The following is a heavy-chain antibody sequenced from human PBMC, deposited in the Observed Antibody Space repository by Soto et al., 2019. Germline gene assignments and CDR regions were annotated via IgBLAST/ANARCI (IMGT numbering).Heavy chain of an antibody. J-gene: IGHJ4*02. CDR2: IYYSGST. Sequence: SETLSLTCTVSGGSVSSGSYYWSWIRQPPGKGLEWIGYIYYSGSTNYNPSLKSRVTISVDTSKNQFSLKLSSVTAADTAVYYCARSYDFWSGSKGLDYWGQGTLVHRLL. D-gene: IGHD3-3*01. CDR1: GGSVSSGSYY. V-gene: IGHV4-61*01. CDR3: ARSYDFWSGSKGLDY.